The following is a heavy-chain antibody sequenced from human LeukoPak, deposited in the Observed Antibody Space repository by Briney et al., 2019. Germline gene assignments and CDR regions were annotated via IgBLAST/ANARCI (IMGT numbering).Heavy chain of an antibody. CDR2: TSYAGSNK. CDR1: GFTFINAW. CDR3: TKVGDYYDSRGYLED. D-gene: IGHD3-22*01. J-gene: IGHJ4*02. V-gene: IGHV3-30*18. Sequence: GGSLRLSCAASGFTFINAWMSWVRQAPGKGLEWVAVTSYAGSNKDYADSVKGRFTISRDNSKNTLYLQMNSLRAEDTAVYYCTKVGDYYDSRGYLEDWGQGTLVTVSS.